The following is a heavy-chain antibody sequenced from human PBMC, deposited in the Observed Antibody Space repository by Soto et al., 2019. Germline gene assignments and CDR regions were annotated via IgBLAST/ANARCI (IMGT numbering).Heavy chain of an antibody. CDR2: ISGSGGST. CDR3: ATGSSSSPRRWGAFDI. Sequence: PGGSLRLSCAASGFTFSSYAMSWVRQAPGKGLEWVSAISGSGGSTYYADSVKGRFTISRDNSKNTLYLQMNSLRAEDTAVYYCATGSSSSPRRWGAFDIWGQGTMVTV. J-gene: IGHJ3*02. V-gene: IGHV3-23*01. D-gene: IGHD6-13*01. CDR1: GFTFSSYA.